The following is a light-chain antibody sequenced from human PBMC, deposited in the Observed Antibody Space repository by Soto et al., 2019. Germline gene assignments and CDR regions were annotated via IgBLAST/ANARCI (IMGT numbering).Light chain of an antibody. CDR2: DAS. J-gene: IGKJ1*01. CDR1: QSVGSY. V-gene: IGKV3-11*01. CDR3: QQRSNWPGT. Sequence: EIVLTQSPATLSLSPGERATLSCRASQSVGSYLAWYQQKLGQAPRLLIYDASNRATGIPARFSGSGSGTDFTLPISSLEPKDFAVYYCQQRSNWPGTFGQGTKVEIK.